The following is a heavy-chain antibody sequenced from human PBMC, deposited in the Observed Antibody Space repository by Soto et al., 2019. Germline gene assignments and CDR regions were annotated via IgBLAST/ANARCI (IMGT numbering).Heavy chain of an antibody. Sequence: QLQLQESGSGLVEPSQTLSLTCAVSGVSISSGGYSWSWIRQPPGKGLEWIGYIYHSGSTYYKPSPQGRVTRSVDRSKNQLSLKQSSVTAADTAVYYCARGPDRWGQGTLVTVSS. CDR2: IYHSGST. CDR3: ARGPDR. CDR1: GVSISSGGYS. V-gene: IGHV4-30-2*01. J-gene: IGHJ5*02.